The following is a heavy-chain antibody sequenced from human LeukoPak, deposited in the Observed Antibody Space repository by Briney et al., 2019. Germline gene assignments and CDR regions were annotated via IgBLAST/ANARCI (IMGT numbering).Heavy chain of an antibody. D-gene: IGHD1-26*01. CDR3: ARWSGSYCDY. CDR1: GFTFSSYE. J-gene: IGHJ4*02. Sequence: GGSLRLSCAASGFTFSSYEMKWVRQAPGKGLEWVSYISSSGSTIYYADSVKGRFTISRDNAKNSLYLQMNSLRAEDTAVYYCARWSGSYCDYWGQGTLVTVSS. CDR2: ISSSGSTI. V-gene: IGHV3-48*03.